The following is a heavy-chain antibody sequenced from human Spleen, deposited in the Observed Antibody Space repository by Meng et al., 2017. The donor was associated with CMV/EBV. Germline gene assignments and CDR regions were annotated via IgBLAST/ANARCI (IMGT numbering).Heavy chain of an antibody. D-gene: IGHD3-16*01. Sequence: LSCAASGFTYSDYYMSWIRQAPGEGLEWVSYISYSGATMSYADSVKGRFTISRDNAKNSLYLQMNSLRAEDTAVYYCARAPGGGWFDPWGQGTLVTVSS. CDR1: GFTYSDYY. CDR2: ISYSGATM. CDR3: ARAPGGGWFDP. J-gene: IGHJ5*02. V-gene: IGHV3-11*01.